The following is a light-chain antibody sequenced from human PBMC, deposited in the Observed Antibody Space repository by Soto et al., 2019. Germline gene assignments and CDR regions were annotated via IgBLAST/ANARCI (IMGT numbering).Light chain of an antibody. CDR2: EVV. CDR3: CSYAGSNTVI. J-gene: IGLJ2*01. V-gene: IGLV2-23*02. Sequence: QSALTQSASVSGSPGQSITISCTETTSDIGRYNLVSWYQQYPGTAPKLMVYEVVKRPSGVSDRFSGSKSGNTASLTISGLQGEYEADYFCCSYAGSNTVIFGGGTKLTVL. CDR1: TSDIGRYNL.